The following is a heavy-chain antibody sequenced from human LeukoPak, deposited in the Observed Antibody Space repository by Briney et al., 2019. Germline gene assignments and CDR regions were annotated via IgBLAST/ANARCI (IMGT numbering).Heavy chain of an antibody. CDR2: IYYSGST. D-gene: IGHD1-26*01. CDR3: ARLGATYFDD. Sequence: SETLSLTCTVSGGSISSSSYYWGWIRQPPGKGLEWIGSIYYSGSTYYNPSLRSRVTISVDTSKNQFSLMLYSVTAADTAVYYCARLGATYFDDWGRGTLVTVSS. V-gene: IGHV4-39*07. CDR1: GGSISSSSYY. J-gene: IGHJ4*02.